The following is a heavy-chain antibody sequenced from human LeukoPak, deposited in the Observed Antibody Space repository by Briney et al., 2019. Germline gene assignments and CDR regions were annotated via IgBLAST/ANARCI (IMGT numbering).Heavy chain of an antibody. J-gene: IGHJ4*02. D-gene: IGHD1-1*01. Sequence: GESLKISCKVSGYTFTTYGIGWVRQMPGKGLEWMGIIYPADSDTRYSPSFQGQVTISVDKSISTAYLQWSSLKASDTAIYYCAGRGTGTTLAFDYWGQGTLVTVSS. CDR3: AGRGTGTTLAFDY. CDR1: GYTFTTYG. V-gene: IGHV5-51*01. CDR2: IYPADSDT.